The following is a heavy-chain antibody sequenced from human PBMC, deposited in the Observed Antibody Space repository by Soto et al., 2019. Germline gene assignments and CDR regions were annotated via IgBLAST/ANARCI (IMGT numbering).Heavy chain of an antibody. J-gene: IGHJ4*02. CDR3: ARRTSGWYLDY. CDR2: ISGSGGST. Sequence: EVQLLESGGGLVQPGGSLRLSCAASGFTFSSYAMSWVRQAPGKGLEWVSVISGSGGSTYYADSVKGRVTISRDNSKNTLYLQMTSLRAEDTAVYYCARRTSGWYLDYWGQGTLVTVSS. D-gene: IGHD6-19*01. V-gene: IGHV3-23*01. CDR1: GFTFSSYA.